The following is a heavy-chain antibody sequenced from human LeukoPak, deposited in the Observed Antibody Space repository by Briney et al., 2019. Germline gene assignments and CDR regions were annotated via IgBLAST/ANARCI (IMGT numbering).Heavy chain of an antibody. V-gene: IGHV4-59*01. J-gene: IGHJ3*02. CDR3: VRDFDAWNAFDI. CDR2: ISYSGDT. D-gene: IGHD3-3*01. CDR1: GGPISGYY. Sequence: PSETLSLTCSVSGGPISGYYWSWIRQPPGKGLEWIGCISYSGDTKYNPSLKSRVSISIGTSKKKFSLHLRSVTAADTAIYYCVRDFDAWNAFDIWGQGAKVTVSS.